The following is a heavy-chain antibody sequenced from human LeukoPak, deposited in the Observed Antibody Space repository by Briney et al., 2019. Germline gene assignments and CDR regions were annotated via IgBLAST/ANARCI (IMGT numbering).Heavy chain of an antibody. J-gene: IGHJ4*02. CDR1: GGSISSGGYY. Sequence: SETLSLTCTVSGGSISSGGYYWSWIRQPPGKGLEWIGYIYHSGSTYYNPSLKSRVTISVDRSKNQFSLKLSSVTAADTAVYYCARGGGYFPYYWGQGTLVTVSS. V-gene: IGHV4-30-2*01. CDR2: IYHSGST. D-gene: IGHD3-22*01. CDR3: ARGGGYFPYY.